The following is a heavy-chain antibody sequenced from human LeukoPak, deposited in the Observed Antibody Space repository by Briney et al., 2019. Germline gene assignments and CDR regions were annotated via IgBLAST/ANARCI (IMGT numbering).Heavy chain of an antibody. D-gene: IGHD3-10*01. CDR2: IYPSDSDT. J-gene: IGHJ4*02. V-gene: IGHV5-51*01. CDR3: VRRGSGAWYYFDY. CDR1: GYTYTNYW. Sequence: KYGESLKISCKGSGYTYTNYWIAWVRQMPGKGLEWMGIIYPSDSDTRYSPSFQGQVTISADKSINTAYLQWSSLRASDSAMYYCVRRGSGAWYYFDYWGQGTLVTVSS.